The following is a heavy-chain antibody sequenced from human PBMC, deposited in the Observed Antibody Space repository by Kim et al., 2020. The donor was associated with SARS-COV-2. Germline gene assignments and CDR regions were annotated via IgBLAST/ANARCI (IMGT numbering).Heavy chain of an antibody. V-gene: IGHV6-1*01. J-gene: IGHJ6*02. Sequence: AVSVKSRITLNPDTSKSQFSLQLNSVTPEDTAVYYCARDAGPRYYYGMDVWGQGTTVTVSS. CDR3: ARDAGPRYYYGMDV.